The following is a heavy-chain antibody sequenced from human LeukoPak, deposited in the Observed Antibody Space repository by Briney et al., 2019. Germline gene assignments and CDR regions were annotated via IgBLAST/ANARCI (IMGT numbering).Heavy chain of an antibody. Sequence: GGSLRLSCAASGNYWMHWVRQAPGKGLVWVSHINSDGSWTSYADSVKGRFTISKDNAKNTVYLQMNNLRAEDTAVYYCVSFYGAYWGRGTLVTVSS. CDR2: INSDGSWT. CDR1: GNYW. CDR3: VSFYGAY. V-gene: IGHV3-74*01. J-gene: IGHJ4*02. D-gene: IGHD2/OR15-2a*01.